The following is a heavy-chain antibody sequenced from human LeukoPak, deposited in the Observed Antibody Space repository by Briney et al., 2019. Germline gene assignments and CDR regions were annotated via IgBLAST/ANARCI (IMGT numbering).Heavy chain of an antibody. CDR2: INPNSGGT. CDR3: ARADRLHGGPYLIGP. CDR1: GYSFTDYY. Sequence: ASVKVSCKTSGYSFTDYYMHWVRQAPGQGLEWMGWINPNSGGTSAAQKFQGRVTMTRDTSITTVYMEVSWLTSDDTAIYYCARADRLHGGPYLIGPRGQGTLVTVSS. V-gene: IGHV1-2*02. D-gene: IGHD2-21*01. J-gene: IGHJ4*02.